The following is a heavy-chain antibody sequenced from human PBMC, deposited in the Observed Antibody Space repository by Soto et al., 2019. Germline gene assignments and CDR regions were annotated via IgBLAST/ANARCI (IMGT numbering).Heavy chain of an antibody. CDR3: ALRAGPL. V-gene: IGHV3-48*01. CDR2: ISSSNNTI. Sequence: GGSLRLSCAASGFTFSSYSMNWVRKAPGKGLEWISYISSSNNTIYYADSVKGRFTISRDNAKNSLYLQMNSLRAEDTAVYYCALRAGPLGGQGTLVTVSS. J-gene: IGHJ4*02. D-gene: IGHD6-13*01. CDR1: GFTFSSYS.